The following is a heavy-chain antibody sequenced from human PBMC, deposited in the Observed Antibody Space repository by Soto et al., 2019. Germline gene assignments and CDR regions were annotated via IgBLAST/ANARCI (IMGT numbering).Heavy chain of an antibody. CDR1: GASISNYY. D-gene: IGHD3-10*01. J-gene: IGHJ6*02. V-gene: IGHV4-59*08. CDR2: VNDGWGA. CDR3: ARQGFGPLHGLVDV. Sequence: SETLSLTCTISGASISNYYWSWIRQVPGKGMEWIGYVNDGWGAAYNPSLRSRVTISLETSKSQFSLKLSSVTAADTALYYCARQGFGPLHGLVDVWGQGTTVTVSS.